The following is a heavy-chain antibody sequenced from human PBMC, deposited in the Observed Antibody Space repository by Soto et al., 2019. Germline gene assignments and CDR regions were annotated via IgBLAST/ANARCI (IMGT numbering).Heavy chain of an antibody. Sequence: QVQLMQSGAEVKKPGASVKVSCKASGDTFTDYYIHWVRQAPGQGLEWMGTVNPSGGHTTYAQHFLGRVTMTRDTSTSTLYMELTRLTSDGTAVYYCARGGHVVVVTAALDCWGQGTLVTVSS. V-gene: IGHV1-46*01. CDR1: GDTFTDYY. CDR2: VNPSGGHT. J-gene: IGHJ4*02. D-gene: IGHD2-21*02. CDR3: ARGGHVVVVTAALDC.